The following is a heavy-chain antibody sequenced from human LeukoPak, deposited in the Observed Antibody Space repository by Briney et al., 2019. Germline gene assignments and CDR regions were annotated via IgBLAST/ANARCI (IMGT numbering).Heavy chain of an antibody. J-gene: IGHJ6*03. V-gene: IGHV3-21*01. CDR3: ARNGYYYYYMDV. Sequence: PGGSLRLSCAASGFTFSSYSMNWVRQAPGKGLEWVSSISSSSSYIYYADSVKGRLTISRDNAKNSLYLQMNSLRAEDTAVYYCARNGYYYYYMDVWGKGTTVTVSS. CDR2: ISSSSSYI. CDR1: GFTFSSYS.